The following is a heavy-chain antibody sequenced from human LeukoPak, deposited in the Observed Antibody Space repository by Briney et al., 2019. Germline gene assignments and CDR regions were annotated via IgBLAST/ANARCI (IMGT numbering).Heavy chain of an antibody. CDR1: GYTFTGYY. Sequence: ASVKVSCKASGYTFTGYYMHWVRQAPGQRLERMGWINAGNGNTRYSQRFQGRVTITRDTSASTAYMELSSLTSEDTAVYYCARGRWSATTASYYLDFWGQGTLVTVSS. J-gene: IGHJ4*02. D-gene: IGHD5-24*01. CDR2: INAGNGNT. V-gene: IGHV1-3*01. CDR3: ARGRWSATTASYYLDF.